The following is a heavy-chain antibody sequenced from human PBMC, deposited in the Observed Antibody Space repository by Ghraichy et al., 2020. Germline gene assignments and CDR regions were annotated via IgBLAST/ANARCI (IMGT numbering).Heavy chain of an antibody. V-gene: IGHV3-48*03. CDR1: GFKFSTFE. Sequence: GGSLRLSCVASGFKFSTFEMNWVRQVPGGGLEWIAYINNGGNNIKYGDSVRGRFTVSRDNTQNSLYLQMDNLRVEDTAVYYCAREYYGLLTGYYFDYWGQGTSVTVSS. J-gene: IGHJ4*02. D-gene: IGHD3-9*01. CDR3: AREYYGLLTGYYFDY. CDR2: INNGGNNI.